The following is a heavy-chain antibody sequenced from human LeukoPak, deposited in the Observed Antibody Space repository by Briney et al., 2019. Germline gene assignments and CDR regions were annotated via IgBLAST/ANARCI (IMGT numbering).Heavy chain of an antibody. CDR3: ARTYDSTDY. V-gene: IGHV3-20*04. D-gene: IGHD3-22*01. CDR2: INWSGVRV. J-gene: IGHJ4*02. Sequence: PGGTLRLSCAASGFTFDDYGMSGVRQVPGKGLEWVSGINWSGVRVGYGDSVKGRLTISRDNAKNSLYLQMNSLRADDTDLYYCARTYDSTDYWGQGTLVTVSS. CDR1: GFTFDDYG.